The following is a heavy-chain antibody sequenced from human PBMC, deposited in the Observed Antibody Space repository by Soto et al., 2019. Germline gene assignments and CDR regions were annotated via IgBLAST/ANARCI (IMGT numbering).Heavy chain of an antibody. V-gene: IGHV3-23*04. CDR2: SIGTGINT. Sequence: EVQLVESGGDLLQPGESLRLSCAASGFTFSDYAMNWVRQAPGKRMEWVASSIGTGINTYHADSVRGRFTISRDNSKSTLFLPMDSLRVEDTAIYYCAKAPLISCSGTKCYHFDSWGQGTLVTVSS. CDR1: GFTFSDYA. J-gene: IGHJ4*02. D-gene: IGHD2-8*01. CDR3: AKAPLISCSGTKCYHFDS.